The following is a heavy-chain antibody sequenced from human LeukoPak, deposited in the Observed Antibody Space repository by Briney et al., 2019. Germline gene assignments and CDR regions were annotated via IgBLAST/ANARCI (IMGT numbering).Heavy chain of an antibody. CDR2: IIPIFGIA. D-gene: IGHD7-27*01. CDR1: GGTFSSYA. J-gene: IGHJ5*02. CDR3: ARGGENWFDP. Sequence: SVKVSCKASGGTFSSYAISWVRQAPGQGLEWMGRIIPIFGIANYAQKFQGRVTTTADKSTSTAYMELSSLRSEDTAVYYCARGGENWFDPWGQGTLVTVSS. V-gene: IGHV1-69*04.